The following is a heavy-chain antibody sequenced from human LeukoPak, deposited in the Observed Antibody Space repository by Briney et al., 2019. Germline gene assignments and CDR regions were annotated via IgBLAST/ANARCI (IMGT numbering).Heavy chain of an antibody. CDR1: GGSISSGGYY. Sequence: SETLSLTCTVSGGSISSGGYYWSWIRQHPGKGLEWIGYIYYSGSTYYNPSLKSRVTISVDTSKNQFSLKLSPVTAADTAVYYCARGANDILTGYYLFDYWGQGTLVTVSS. CDR3: ARGANDILTGYYLFDY. J-gene: IGHJ4*02. V-gene: IGHV4-31*03. D-gene: IGHD3-9*01. CDR2: IYYSGST.